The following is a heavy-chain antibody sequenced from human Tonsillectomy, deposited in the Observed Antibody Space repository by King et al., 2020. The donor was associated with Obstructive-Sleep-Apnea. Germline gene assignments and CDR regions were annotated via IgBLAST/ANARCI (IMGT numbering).Heavy chain of an antibody. Sequence: EVQLVESGGGLVQPGGSLRLSCAASRFIFSDYYMGWARQAPGKGLEWVGRVTHKADSFQKQYAASVKGRFTISRDESTNSVYLQMNSLRIEDTAVYFCTRESWYLFDTWGQGSLVTVSS. J-gene: IGHJ4*02. CDR1: RFIFSDYY. D-gene: IGHD6-13*01. CDR3: TRESWYLFDT. V-gene: IGHV3-72*01. CDR2: VTHKADSFQK.